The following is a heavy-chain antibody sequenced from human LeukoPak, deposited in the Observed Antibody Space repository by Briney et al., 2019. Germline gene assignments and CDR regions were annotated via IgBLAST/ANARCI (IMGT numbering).Heavy chain of an antibody. D-gene: IGHD1-26*01. CDR3: ARVSGSYSINWSDP. CDR1: GGSISSYY. V-gene: IGHV4-59*01. CDR2: IYYSGST. J-gene: IGHJ5*02. Sequence: SETLSLTCTVSGGSISSYYWSWIRQPPGKGLEWIGYIYYSGSTNYNPSLKSRVTISVDTSKNQFSLKLSSVTAADTAVYYCARVSGSYSINWSDPWGQGTLVTVSS.